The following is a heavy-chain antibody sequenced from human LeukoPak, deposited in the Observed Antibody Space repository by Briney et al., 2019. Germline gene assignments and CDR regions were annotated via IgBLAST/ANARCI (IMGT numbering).Heavy chain of an antibody. J-gene: IGHJ1*01. V-gene: IGHV3-21*04. CDR1: GFTFSHYS. CDR2: ISSSSSYI. Sequence: GGSLRLSCAASGFTFSHYSMNWVRQAPGKGLEWVSSISSSSSYIYYADSVKGRFTISRDNAKNSLYLQMNSLRAEDTAVYFCSKDFTVTTVGYFHYWGQGTLVTVSS. CDR3: SKDFTVTTVGYFHY. D-gene: IGHD4-17*01.